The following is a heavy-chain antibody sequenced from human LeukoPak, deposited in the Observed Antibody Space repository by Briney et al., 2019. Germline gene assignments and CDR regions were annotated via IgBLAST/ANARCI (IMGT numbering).Heavy chain of an antibody. CDR2: INHSGGT. V-gene: IGHV4-34*01. Sequence: PSETLSLTCAVYGGSFSGYYWSWIRQPPGKGLEWIGEINHSGGTNYNPSLKSRITISVDTSKNQFSLKLSSVTAADTAVYYCASHGGYCSSTSCHVGFDYWGQGTLVTVSS. CDR1: GGSFSGYY. D-gene: IGHD2-2*01. J-gene: IGHJ4*02. CDR3: ASHGGYCSSTSCHVGFDY.